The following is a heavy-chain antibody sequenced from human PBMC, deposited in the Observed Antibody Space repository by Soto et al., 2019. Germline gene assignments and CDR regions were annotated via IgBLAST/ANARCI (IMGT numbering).Heavy chain of an antibody. D-gene: IGHD5-12*01. J-gene: IGHJ3*02. CDR3: ARREMATIVGAFDI. V-gene: IGHV1-69*13. Sequence: ASVKVSCKASGGTFSSYAISWVRQALGQGLEWMGGIIPIFGTANYAQKFQGRVTITADESTSTAYMELSSLRSEDTAVYYCARREMATIVGAFDIWGQGTMVTVSS. CDR1: GGTFSSYA. CDR2: IIPIFGTA.